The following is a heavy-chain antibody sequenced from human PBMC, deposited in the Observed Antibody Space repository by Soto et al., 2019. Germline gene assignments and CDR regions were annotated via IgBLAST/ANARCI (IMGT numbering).Heavy chain of an antibody. CDR3: ARMGRDGPQGRRPAPTG. D-gene: IGHD3-9*01. J-gene: IGHJ4*02. CDR1: GGTFSSYA. Sequence: QVQLVQSGAEVKKPGSSVKVSCKASGGTFSSYAISWVRQAPGQGLEWMGGIIPIFGTANYAQKFQGRVTITADESTSTAYMELSSLRSEDTAVYYGARMGRDGPQGRRPAPTGWGQGTLVTVSS. CDR2: IIPIFGTA. V-gene: IGHV1-69*12.